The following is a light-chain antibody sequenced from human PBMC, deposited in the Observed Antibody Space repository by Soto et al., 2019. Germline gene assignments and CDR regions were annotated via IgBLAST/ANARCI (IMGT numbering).Light chain of an antibody. Sequence: DIKMTQSPSSLSASVGDRVTITCRASQSISSYLNWYQQKPGKAPKLLIYAASSLQSGVPSRFSGSGSGTDFTLTISSLQPEDFATYYCQQSYSTPLFGPGTMVDIK. CDR1: QSISSY. V-gene: IGKV1-39*01. CDR3: QQSYSTPL. CDR2: AAS. J-gene: IGKJ3*01.